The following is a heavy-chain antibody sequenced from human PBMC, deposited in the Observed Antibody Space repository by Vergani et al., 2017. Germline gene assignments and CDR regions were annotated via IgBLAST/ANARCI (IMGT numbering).Heavy chain of an antibody. D-gene: IGHD2-2*02. CDR3: YTDYHDY. J-gene: IGHJ4*02. CDR1: GITFKNAW. Sequence: EVQVVESGGGLIQPGGSLRLSCVVSGITFKNAWINWVRQAPGKGLEWIGRIRSKNDGGTADYAAPLKGRFTISRDDSKDSAFLLVNNLKTEDTAVYFCYTDYHDYWGQGTLVTVSS. V-gene: IGHV3-15*01. CDR2: IRSKNDGGTA.